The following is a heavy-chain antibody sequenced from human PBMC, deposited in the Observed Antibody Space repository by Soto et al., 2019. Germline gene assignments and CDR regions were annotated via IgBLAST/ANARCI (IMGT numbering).Heavy chain of an antibody. Sequence: PGGSLRLSCAASGFTFSDHYMDWVRQAPGKGLEWVGRTRNKANSYTTEYAASVKGRFTISRDDSKNSLYLQMNSLKTEDTAVYYCARQGLGGAFDIWGQGTMVTVSS. D-gene: IGHD5-12*01. J-gene: IGHJ3*02. CDR3: ARQGLGGAFDI. CDR2: TRNKANSYTT. CDR1: GFTFSDHY. V-gene: IGHV3-72*01.